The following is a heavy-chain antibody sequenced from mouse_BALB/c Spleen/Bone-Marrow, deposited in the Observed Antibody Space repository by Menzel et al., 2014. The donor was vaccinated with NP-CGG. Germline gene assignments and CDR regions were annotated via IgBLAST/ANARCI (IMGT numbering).Heavy chain of an antibody. CDR2: IDTSDSYT. CDR3: ARGGHDFSLDY. D-gene: IGHD2-4*01. J-gene: IGHJ4*01. Sequence: QVHVKQSGAELGMPGASVKMSCKASGYTFTDNWIYWVKQRPGQGLEWIGAIDTSDSYTNFNQKFMGKASLTVDASSSTAYMQVSCLTSDDSAVYYCARGGHDFSLDYWGQGTSVTVSS. V-gene: IGHV1-69*01. CDR1: GYTFTDNW.